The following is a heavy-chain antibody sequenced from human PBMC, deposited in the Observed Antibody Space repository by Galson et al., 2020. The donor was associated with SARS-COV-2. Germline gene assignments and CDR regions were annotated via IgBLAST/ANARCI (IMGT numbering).Heavy chain of an antibody. Sequence: ETGGSLRLSCAASGFSFNNYGMHWVRQAQGKGLEWVAVKSYEGSIKYYSDSVKGRFTISRDSSKNTMYLQMNSLRDDDAAAHYCAKSREIFWLGEGRGMDVWGQGTSVTVAS. V-gene: IGHV3-30*18. D-gene: IGHD3-10*01. CDR3: AKSREIFWLGEGRGMDV. J-gene: IGHJ6*02. CDR2: KSYEGSIK. CDR1: GFSFNNYG.